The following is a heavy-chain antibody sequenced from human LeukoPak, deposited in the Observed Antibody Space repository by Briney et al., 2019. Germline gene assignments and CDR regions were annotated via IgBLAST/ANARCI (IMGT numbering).Heavy chain of an antibody. CDR3: ARASVPFDY. CDR2: IWYDGSNK. J-gene: IGHJ4*02. Sequence: GGSLRLSCAASGFTFSTYGIHWVRQAPGKGLEWVAVIWYDGSNKFYADSVKGRFTISRDNSKNTLYLQMNSLRAEDTAVYYCARASVPFDYWGQGTLVTVSS. CDR1: GFTFSTYG. V-gene: IGHV3-33*01.